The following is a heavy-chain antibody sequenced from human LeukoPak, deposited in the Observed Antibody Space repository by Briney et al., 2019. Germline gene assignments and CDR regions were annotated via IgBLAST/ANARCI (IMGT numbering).Heavy chain of an antibody. Sequence: GGSLRLSCAASGFTVSSNYMSRVGQAPGKGLEWVSIIYSGGSTYYADAVKGRLIISRDKFKNTLYLQMNSLRAEDTAVYYCASCSGTYYTDAFDIWGQGTMVTVSS. J-gene: IGHJ3*02. D-gene: IGHD1-26*01. CDR1: GFTVSSNY. CDR3: ASCSGTYYTDAFDI. V-gene: IGHV3-66*01. CDR2: IYSGGST.